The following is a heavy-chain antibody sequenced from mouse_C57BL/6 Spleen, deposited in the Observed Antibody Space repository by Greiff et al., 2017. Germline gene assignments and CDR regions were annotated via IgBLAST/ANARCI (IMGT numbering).Heavy chain of an antibody. V-gene: IGHV2-2*01. CDR3: ARFYYYGSSLDY. J-gene: IGHJ2*01. D-gene: IGHD1-1*01. CDR1: GFSLTSYG. CDR2: IWSGGST. Sequence: QVQLKESGPGLVQPSQSLSITCTVSGFSLTSYGVHWVRQSPGKGLEWLGVIWSGGSTDYNAAFISKLSISKANSKTHVFFIMNSLQADDTALNFCARFYYYGSSLDYWGQGPTLTFSS.